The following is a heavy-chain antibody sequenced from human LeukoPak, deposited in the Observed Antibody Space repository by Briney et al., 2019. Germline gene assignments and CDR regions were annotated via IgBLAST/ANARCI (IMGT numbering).Heavy chain of an antibody. V-gene: IGHV3-23*01. J-gene: IGHJ6*03. CDR3: ANGLIGGYYYMDV. CDR2: ISGSGGST. D-gene: IGHD2/OR15-2a*01. Sequence: PGGSLRLSCAASGFIFNSYAMSWVRQAPGKGLEWVSAISGSGGSTYYADSVKGRFTISRDNFKNTLYLQMNSLRAEDTALYYCANGLIGGYYYMDVWGQGTMVTVSS. CDR1: GFIFNSYA.